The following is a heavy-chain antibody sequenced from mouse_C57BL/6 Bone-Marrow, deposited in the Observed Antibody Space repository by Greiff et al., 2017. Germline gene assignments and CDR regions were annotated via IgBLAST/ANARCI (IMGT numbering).Heavy chain of an antibody. J-gene: IGHJ4*01. CDR2: IDPNSGGT. CDR3: ERDSSYLYYYFLDY. Sequence: QVQLQQPGAELVKPGASVKLSCKASGYTFTSYWMHWVKQRPGRGLEWIGRIDPNSGGTKYNEKFKSKATLTVDKPSSTAYMQLSSLTSEYSAVYDCERDSSYLYYYFLDYWGQGTSVTVSS. CDR1: GYTFTSYW. V-gene: IGHV1-72*01. D-gene: IGHD1-1*01.